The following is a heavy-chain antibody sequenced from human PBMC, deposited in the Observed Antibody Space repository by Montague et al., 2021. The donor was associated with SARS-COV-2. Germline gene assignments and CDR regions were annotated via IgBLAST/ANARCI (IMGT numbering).Heavy chain of an antibody. CDR3: ASHCGGGRCYFGMDV. CDR2: ISHRGGT. CDR1: GGSFSSY. D-gene: IGHD2-15*01. J-gene: IGHJ6*02. Sequence: SETLSLTCDVYGGSFSSYWSWIRQPPGRGLEWVGQISHRGGTNYNPSLKSRVTISVDTSKNQVSLKLSSVTAADTAVYYCASHCGGGRCYFGMDVWGQGTTVTVSS. V-gene: IGHV4-34*01.